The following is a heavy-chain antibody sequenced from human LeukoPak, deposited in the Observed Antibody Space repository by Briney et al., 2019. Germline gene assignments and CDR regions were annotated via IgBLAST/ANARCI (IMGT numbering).Heavy chain of an antibody. CDR3: ARSGNSGNYCFDY. Sequence: SETLSLTCTVSGGSIDIYYWSWIRQSAGKGLEWIGRIYTSGSTNYNPSLKSRVAMSVDTSKNQFSLKLSSMTAADTAVYYCARSGNSGNYCFDYWGQGTLVTVSS. J-gene: IGHJ4*02. V-gene: IGHV4-4*07. CDR1: GGSIDIYY. CDR2: IYTSGST. D-gene: IGHD3-10*01.